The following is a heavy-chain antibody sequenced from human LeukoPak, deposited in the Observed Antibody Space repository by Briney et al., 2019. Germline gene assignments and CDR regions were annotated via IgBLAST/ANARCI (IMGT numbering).Heavy chain of an antibody. J-gene: IGHJ4*02. Sequence: PGGSLRLSCAASGFTFSSYWMSWVRQAPGEGLEWVANIKQDGTEKYYMDSVKGRFSIPRDNAKNSLYLQMNALRAEDTAVYYCARDVRPDYWGQGTLVTDST. D-gene: IGHD6-6*01. CDR1: GFTFSSYW. CDR3: ARDVRPDY. CDR2: IKQDGTEK. V-gene: IGHV3-7*04.